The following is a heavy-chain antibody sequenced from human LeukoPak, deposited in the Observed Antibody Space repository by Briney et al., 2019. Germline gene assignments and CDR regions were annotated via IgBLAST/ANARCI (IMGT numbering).Heavy chain of an antibody. D-gene: IGHD2-2*01. CDR1: GFTFDDYA. CDR2: ISRNSGSI. Sequence: GGSLRLSCAASGFTFDDYAMHWVRHAPGKGLEWVSGISRNSGSIGYADSVKGRFTISRDNAKNSLYLQMNSLRAEDTALYYCAKGYQLLSSPLDYWGQGTLVTVSS. CDR3: AKGYQLLSSPLDY. J-gene: IGHJ4*02. V-gene: IGHV3-9*01.